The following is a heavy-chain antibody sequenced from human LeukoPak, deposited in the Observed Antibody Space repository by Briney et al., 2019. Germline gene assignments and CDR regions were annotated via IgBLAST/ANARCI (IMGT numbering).Heavy chain of an antibody. J-gene: IGHJ4*02. CDR2: IRYDGSNK. V-gene: IGHV3-30*02. CDR1: GFTFSSYG. CDR3: ARDRAGDY. Sequence: GGSLRLSCAASGFTFSSYGMHWVRQAPGKGLEWVAFIRYDGSNKYYADSVEGRFTISRDNAKNSLYLQMNSLRAEDTAVYYCARDRAGDYWGQGTLVTVSS. D-gene: IGHD6-13*01.